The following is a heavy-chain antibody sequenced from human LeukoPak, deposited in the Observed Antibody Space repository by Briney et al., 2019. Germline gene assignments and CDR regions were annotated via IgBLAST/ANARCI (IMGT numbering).Heavy chain of an antibody. CDR2: ISSSSSYI. J-gene: IGHJ6*04. Sequence: GGSLRLSCAPSGLTFNSYSMNWVRQAPGKGLDWVSSISSSSSYIYHAHSVKGRFTISRDNAKNSLYLQMNSLTAKDTAVYYCATDLYHYGYYGMDVWGKGTTVTVSS. CDR1: GLTFNSYS. D-gene: IGHD4-17*01. CDR3: ATDLYHYGYYGMDV. V-gene: IGHV3-21*01.